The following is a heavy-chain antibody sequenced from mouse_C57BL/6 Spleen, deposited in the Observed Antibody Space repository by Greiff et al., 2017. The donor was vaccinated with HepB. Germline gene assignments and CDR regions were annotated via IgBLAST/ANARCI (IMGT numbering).Heavy chain of an antibody. J-gene: IGHJ3*01. CDR1: GFTFSSYG. V-gene: IGHV5-6*01. D-gene: IGHD2-13*01. Sequence: EVQLVESGGDLVKPGGSLKLSCAASGFTFSSYGMSWVRQTPDKRLEWVATISSGGSYTYYPDSVKGRFTISRDNAKNTLYLQMSSLKSEDTAMYYCARQREVMRFAYWGQGTLVTVSA. CDR3: ARQREVMRFAY. CDR2: ISSGGSYT.